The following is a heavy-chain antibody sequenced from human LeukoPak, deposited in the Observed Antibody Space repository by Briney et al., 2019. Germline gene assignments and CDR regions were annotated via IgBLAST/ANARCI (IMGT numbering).Heavy chain of an antibody. V-gene: IGHV4-34*01. Sequence: SETLSLTCAVYGGTFSGYYWSWIRQPPGKGLEWIGEINHSGSTNYNPSLKSRVTISVDTSKNQFSLKLSSVTAADTAVYYCARVTARDWFDPWGQGTLVTVSS. CDR1: GGTFSGYY. J-gene: IGHJ5*02. CDR3: ARVTARDWFDP. D-gene: IGHD6-6*01. CDR2: INHSGST.